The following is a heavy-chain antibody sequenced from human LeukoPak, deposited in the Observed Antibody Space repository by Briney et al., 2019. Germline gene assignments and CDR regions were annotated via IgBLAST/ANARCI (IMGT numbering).Heavy chain of an antibody. CDR2: ISAYNGNT. V-gene: IGHV1-18*04. J-gene: IGHJ5*02. D-gene: IGHD6-19*01. CDR3: ARDMDVAVARGWFDP. CDR1: GYTFTGYY. Sequence: ASVKVSCKASGYTFTGYYMHWVRQAPGQGLEWMGWISAYNGNTSYAQKLQGRVTMTTDTSTSTAYMELRSLRSDDTAVYYCARDMDVAVARGWFDPWGQGTLVTVSS.